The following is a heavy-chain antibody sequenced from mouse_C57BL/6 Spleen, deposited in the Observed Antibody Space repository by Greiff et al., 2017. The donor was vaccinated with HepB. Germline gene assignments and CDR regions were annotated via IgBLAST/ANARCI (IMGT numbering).Heavy chain of an antibody. Sequence: QVQLQQPGAELVKPGASVKLSCKASGYTFTSYWMQWVKQRPGQGLEWIGEIDTSDSYTNYNQKFKGKATLTVDTSSSTAYMQLSSLTSEDSAVYYCARRGTTGDWGQGTLVTVSA. J-gene: IGHJ3*01. D-gene: IGHD1-1*01. CDR3: ARRGTTGD. V-gene: IGHV1-50*01. CDR1: GYTFTSYW. CDR2: IDTSDSYT.